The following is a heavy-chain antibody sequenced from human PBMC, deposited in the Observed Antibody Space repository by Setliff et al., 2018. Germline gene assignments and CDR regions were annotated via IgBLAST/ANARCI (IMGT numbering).Heavy chain of an antibody. V-gene: IGHV4-61*09. Sequence: PSETLSLTCTVSGDSISSRTYYWSWIRQPAGKGLEWIGHIYTSWSTNYNPSLKSRLTISVDTSKNQFSLNLSSVTAADTAVYYCARGLVAARYFDYWGQGALVTVSS. CDR1: GDSISSRTYY. CDR2: IYTSWST. CDR3: ARGLVAARYFDY. D-gene: IGHD2-21*01. J-gene: IGHJ4*02.